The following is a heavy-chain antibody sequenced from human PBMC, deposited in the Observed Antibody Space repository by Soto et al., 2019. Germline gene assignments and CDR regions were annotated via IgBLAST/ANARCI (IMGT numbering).Heavy chain of an antibody. Sequence: PGGSLRLSCAASGFTFSDYYMSWIRQAPGKGLEWVSYISSSSSYTNYADSVKGRFTISRDNAKNSLYLQMNSLRAEDTAVYYCAREGDAGIAAYYFDYWGQGTLVTV. J-gene: IGHJ4*02. CDR2: ISSSSSYT. CDR1: GFTFSDYY. CDR3: AREGDAGIAAYYFDY. D-gene: IGHD6-13*01. V-gene: IGHV3-11*06.